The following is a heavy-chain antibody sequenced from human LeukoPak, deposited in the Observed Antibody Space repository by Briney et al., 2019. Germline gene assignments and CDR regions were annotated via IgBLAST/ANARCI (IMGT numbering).Heavy chain of an antibody. V-gene: IGHV4-59*01. CDR2: IYYSGST. J-gene: IGHJ6*03. D-gene: IGHD3-3*01. CDR3: ARGNYEFWSGYFSDYYYMDV. Sequence: KTSETLSLTCTVSGGSISSYYWSWIRQPPGQALEWIGYIYYSGSTNYNPSLKSRVTISVDTSKNQFSLKLSSVTAADTAVYYCARGNYEFWSGYFSDYYYMDVWGKGSTVTVSS. CDR1: GGSISSYY.